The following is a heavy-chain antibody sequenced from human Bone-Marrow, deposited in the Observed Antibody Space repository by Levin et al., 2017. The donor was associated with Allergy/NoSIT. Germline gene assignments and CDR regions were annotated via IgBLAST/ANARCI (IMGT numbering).Heavy chain of an antibody. J-gene: IGHJ3*02. CDR3: ARELSGNYATFDI. D-gene: IGHD1-26*01. Sequence: PGGSLRLSCAVSGFTVTDYYMSWIRQAPGKGLEWISYITNTGRSTYYADSVKGRFTISRDNVKNSLYLEMNSLRAEDTAVYFCARELSGNYATFDIWGQGTMVTVSS. CDR1: GFTVTDYY. CDR2: ITNTGRST. V-gene: IGHV3-11*01.